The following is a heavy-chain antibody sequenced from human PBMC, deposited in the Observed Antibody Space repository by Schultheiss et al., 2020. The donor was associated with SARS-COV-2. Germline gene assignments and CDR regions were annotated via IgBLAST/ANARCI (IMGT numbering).Heavy chain of an antibody. D-gene: IGHD4-11*01. Sequence: ASVKVSCKVSGYTLTELSMHWVRQAPGKGLEWMVGFDPEDGETIYAQKFQGRVTMTEDTSTDTAYMELSSLRSEDTAVYYCATNQAHYDYSNYYYYGMDVWGQGTTVTVSS. J-gene: IGHJ6*02. CDR3: ATNQAHYDYSNYYYYGMDV. V-gene: IGHV1-24*01. CDR1: GYTLTELS. CDR2: FDPEDGET.